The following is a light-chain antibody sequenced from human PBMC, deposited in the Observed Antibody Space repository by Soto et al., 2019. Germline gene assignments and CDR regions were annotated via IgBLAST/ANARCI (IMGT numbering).Light chain of an antibody. V-gene: IGKV3-11*01. CDR2: VAS. Sequence: EIVLTQSPDTLSLSPGEGASLSCRASQSVHTFLACCQQNPGQAPWLLIYVASTRATGVPARFSGSGSGTDFTLTISSLEPEDFAVYYCHQRSNWPPDTFGQGTRL. CDR3: HQRSNWPPDT. CDR1: QSVHTF. J-gene: IGKJ5*01.